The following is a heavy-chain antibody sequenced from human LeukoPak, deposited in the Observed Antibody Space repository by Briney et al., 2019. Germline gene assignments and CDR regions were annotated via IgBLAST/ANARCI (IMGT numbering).Heavy chain of an antibody. D-gene: IGHD4-17*01. CDR1: GFTFRSYW. V-gene: IGHV3-7*04. J-gene: IGHJ4*02. CDR2: IKQDGSEK. Sequence: GESLKISCAASGFTFRSYWMSWVRQAPGKGLEWVANIKQDGSEKYYVDSVKGRFTVSRDNAKNSLYLQMNSLRAGDTAVYFCARATTAFDYWGQGSLVTVSS. CDR3: ARATTAFDY.